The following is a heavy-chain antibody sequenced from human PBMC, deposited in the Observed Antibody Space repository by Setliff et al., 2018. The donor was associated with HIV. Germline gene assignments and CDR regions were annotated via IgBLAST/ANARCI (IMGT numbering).Heavy chain of an antibody. J-gene: IGHJ5*02. CDR3: ASRIYYYDESRVLREEGFVP. D-gene: IGHD3-22*01. Sequence: SETLSLTCTVSGGSISRSRYYWGWIRQPPGKGLEWIGSFYYSGSTSYNPSLKSRVTISGDTSKNQFSLKLTSVTAADTAMYYCASRIYYYDESRVLREEGFVPWGQGTLVTVSS. CDR2: FYYSGST. V-gene: IGHV4-39*01. CDR1: GGSISRSRYY.